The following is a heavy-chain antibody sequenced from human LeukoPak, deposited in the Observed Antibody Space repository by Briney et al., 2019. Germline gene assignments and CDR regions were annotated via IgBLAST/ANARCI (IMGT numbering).Heavy chain of an antibody. D-gene: IGHD5-12*01. J-gene: IGHJ3*02. Sequence: SETLSLTCAVYGGPFNDYYWNWLRQPPGKGLEWIGEVNHSGSTNYHPSYKSRVTISLDTSQNHFSLKLTSVTAADTAVYYCARSGRDVGFAFDIWGLGTLVTISS. CDR3: ARSGRDVGFAFDI. V-gene: IGHV4-34*01. CDR1: GGPFNDYY. CDR2: VNHSGST.